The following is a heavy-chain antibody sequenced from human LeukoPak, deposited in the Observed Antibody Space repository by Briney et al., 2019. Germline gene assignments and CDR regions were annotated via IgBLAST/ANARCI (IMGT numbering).Heavy chain of an antibody. J-gene: IGHJ4*02. D-gene: IGHD3-22*01. CDR2: IHYSGRT. V-gene: IGHV4-59*06. CDR3: ASSYYYDSSGISDVDN. CDR1: GGSISSYY. Sequence: PSETLSLTCTVSGGSISSYYWSWIRQHQGRGLEWIGYIHYSGRTYYNPSLKSRVIISIDTSKNQLSLKLSSVTAADTAVYYCASSYYYDSSGISDVDNWGQGTLVTVSS.